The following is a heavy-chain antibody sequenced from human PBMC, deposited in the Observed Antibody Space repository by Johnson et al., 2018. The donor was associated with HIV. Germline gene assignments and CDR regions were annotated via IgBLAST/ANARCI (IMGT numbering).Heavy chain of an antibody. CDR1: GFTFSNYG. CDR3: ARDRRNYDDSSGYPDYDAFDI. Sequence: QVQLVESGGGVVQPGRSLRLSCVASGFTFSNYGMHWVRQAPGKGLEWVAVISYDGSNKYYADSVKGRFTISRDNSKITLYLQMNSLRAEDTAVYYCARDRRNYDDSSGYPDYDAFDIWGQGTMVTVSS. D-gene: IGHD3-22*01. J-gene: IGHJ3*02. V-gene: IGHV3-30*19. CDR2: ISYDGSNK.